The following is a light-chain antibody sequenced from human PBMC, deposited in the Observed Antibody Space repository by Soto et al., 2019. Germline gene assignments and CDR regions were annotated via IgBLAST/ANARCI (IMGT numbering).Light chain of an antibody. CDR2: KAS. J-gene: IGKJ4*01. CDR1: QSISSW. CDR3: QQYNSYPALT. Sequence: DIQMTQSPSTLSASVGDRVTITCRASQSISSWLDWYQQKPGKAPKLLIYKASSLESGVPSRFSGSGSGTEFTLTISSLQPDDFATYYCQQYNSYPALTFGGGTKVEIK. V-gene: IGKV1-5*03.